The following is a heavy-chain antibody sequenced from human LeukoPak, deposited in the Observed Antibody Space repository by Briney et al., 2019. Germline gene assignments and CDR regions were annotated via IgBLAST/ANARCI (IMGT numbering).Heavy chain of an antibody. Sequence: PSETLSPTCTVFGGSFSNYWGWIRQSPGKGLEWIAYIYSSGDTNYNPSLKSRVAISIDTSKNQFFLNLSFVTAADTAVYYCARAPAVVPAIAIDGFDIWGHGTLVTVSS. CDR1: GGSFSNY. J-gene: IGHJ3*02. CDR3: ARAPAVVPAIAIDGFDI. V-gene: IGHV4-59*01. D-gene: IGHD2-21*02. CDR2: IYSSGDT.